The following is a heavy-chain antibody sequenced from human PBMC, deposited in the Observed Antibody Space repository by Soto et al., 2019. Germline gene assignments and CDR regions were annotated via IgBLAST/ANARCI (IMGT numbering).Heavy chain of an antibody. D-gene: IGHD4-17*01. V-gene: IGHV5-51*01. Sequence: DSLTISCTASAYSFTSYWIGWVRQMPGKDLAWMGLFNPGGSDIRYSSSFQGQVTISADTSISTPYLQLISLKASDTSTYSWARHHGASRVAYEVWGQRKLVTASS. CDR1: AYSFTSYW. J-gene: IGHJ3*01. CDR2: FNPGGSDI. CDR3: ARHHGASRVAYEV.